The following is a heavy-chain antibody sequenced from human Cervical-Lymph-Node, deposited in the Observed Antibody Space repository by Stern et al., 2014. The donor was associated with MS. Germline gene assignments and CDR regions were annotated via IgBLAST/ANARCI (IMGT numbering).Heavy chain of an antibody. Sequence: QLQLQESGPGLVKPSQTLSLTCTVSGGSISSGSYYWSWIRQPAGKGLEXIGRIYTSGSTNYNPSLKSRVTISEDTSKNQFSLKLTSVTAADTAVYYCARVRGVTASFDYWGQGTLVTVSS. V-gene: IGHV4-61*02. CDR3: ARVRGVTASFDY. J-gene: IGHJ4*02. CDR2: IYTSGST. D-gene: IGHD1-14*01. CDR1: GGSISSGSYY.